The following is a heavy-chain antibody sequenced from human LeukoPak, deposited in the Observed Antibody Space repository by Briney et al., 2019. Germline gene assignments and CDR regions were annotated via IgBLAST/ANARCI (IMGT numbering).Heavy chain of an antibody. D-gene: IGHD4-23*01. CDR3: ARARNAVVTAIDY. Sequence: PGGSLRLSCAASGFNFSSYGMHWVRQAPGKGLEWVAVTWYDGSNKYYADSVRGRFTISRDNSKNTLYLQMNSLRAEDTAVHYCARARNAVVTAIDYWGQGPLVTVSS. CDR1: GFNFSSYG. V-gene: IGHV3-33*01. J-gene: IGHJ4*01. CDR2: TWYDGSNK.